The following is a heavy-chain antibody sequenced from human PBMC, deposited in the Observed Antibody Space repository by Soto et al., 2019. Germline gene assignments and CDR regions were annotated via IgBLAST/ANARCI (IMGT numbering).Heavy chain of an antibody. CDR2: FGPYNGNT. CDR3: ARDAAMALPDA. V-gene: IGHV1-18*01. Sequence: QVQLVQSGAEVKKPGASVKVSCKASGYTFTSYVITGVRQAPGKGLEWMGWFGPYNGNTKYAQKLQGRVPMTTDTSTSTAYMELRSLRSDDTAVYYCARDAAMALPDAWGQGTLVTVSS. CDR1: GYTFTSYV. D-gene: IGHD5-18*01. J-gene: IGHJ4*02.